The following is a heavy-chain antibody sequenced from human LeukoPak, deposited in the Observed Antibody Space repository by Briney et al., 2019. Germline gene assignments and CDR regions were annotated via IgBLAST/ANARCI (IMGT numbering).Heavy chain of an antibody. CDR2: INPNSGGT. D-gene: IGHD1-26*01. J-gene: IGHJ6*03. CDR3: ARSVVGATTSYYYYYYMDV. Sequence: ASVKVSCKASGYTFTGYYMHWVRQAPGQGLEWMGWINPNSGGTNYAQKFQGRVTMTRDTSISTAYMELSRLRSGDTAVYYCARSVVGATTSYYYYYYMDVWGKGTTVTVSS. V-gene: IGHV1-2*02. CDR1: GYTFTGYY.